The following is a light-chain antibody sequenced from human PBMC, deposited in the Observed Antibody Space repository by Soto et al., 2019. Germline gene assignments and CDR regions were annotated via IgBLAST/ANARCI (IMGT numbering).Light chain of an antibody. V-gene: IGKV3-15*01. CDR2: GAS. CDR1: QSVSVN. CDR3: QQDNNWPPLT. J-gene: IGKJ4*01. Sequence: EIVMTQSPATLSVSPGGRATLSCRASQSVSVNLAWYQQKPGQPPRLLIYGASTRATGIPARFSGSGSGTEFTLTINSLQSEDFAVYYCQQDNNWPPLTFGGGTKVDIK.